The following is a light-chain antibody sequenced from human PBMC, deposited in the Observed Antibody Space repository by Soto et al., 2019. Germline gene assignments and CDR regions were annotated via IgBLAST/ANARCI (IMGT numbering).Light chain of an antibody. CDR3: QQRSNWPWT. J-gene: IGKJ1*01. V-gene: IGKV3-11*01. Sequence: EIVLTQSPATQSLSPGERATLSCRASQSVSSYLAWYQQKPGQAPRLLIYDASNRATDIPARFSGSWSGTDFTLTISSLEPEDFAIYYCQQRSNWPWTFGQGTKVEIK. CDR1: QSVSSY. CDR2: DAS.